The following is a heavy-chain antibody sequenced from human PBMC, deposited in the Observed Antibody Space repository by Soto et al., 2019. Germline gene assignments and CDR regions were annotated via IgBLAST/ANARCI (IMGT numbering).Heavy chain of an antibody. CDR3: ARIRDYDFWSGYGYFDY. CDR1: GFSLSNARMG. D-gene: IGHD3-3*01. V-gene: IGHV2-26*01. CDR2: IFSNDKK. Sequence: QVTLKESGPVLVKPTETLTLTCTVSGFSLSNARMGVSWIRQPPGKALEWLAHIFSNDKKSYSTSLKSRLTISKDTSKSQVVLTMTNMDPVDTATYYCARIRDYDFWSGYGYFDYWGQGTLVTVSS. J-gene: IGHJ4*02.